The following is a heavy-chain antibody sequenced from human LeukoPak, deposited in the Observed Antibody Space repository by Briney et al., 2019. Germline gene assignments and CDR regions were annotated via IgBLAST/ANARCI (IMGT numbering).Heavy chain of an antibody. CDR2: ISYDGSNK. CDR3: AKETHSSGWSFDY. J-gene: IGHJ4*02. CDR1: GFTFSSYA. Sequence: GRSLRLSCAASGFTFSSYAMHWVRQAPGKGLEWVAVISYDGSNKYYADSVKGRFTISRDNSKNTLFLQMNNLRAEDTAVYYCAKETHSSGWSFDYWGQGTLVTVSS. D-gene: IGHD6-19*01. V-gene: IGHV3-30-3*01.